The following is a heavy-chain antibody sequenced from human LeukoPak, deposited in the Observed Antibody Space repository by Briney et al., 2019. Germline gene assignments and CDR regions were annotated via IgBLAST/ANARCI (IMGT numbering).Heavy chain of an antibody. Sequence: GGPLKLSGEPPGFTVITNDMTWFRQPPGKGLDWVSVLYSDGNTKYADSVQGRFTISRDNSKSTLYLEMNSLSPDDTAVYYCARGVEPLAANTLAYWGQGTLVTVSS. CDR2: LYSDGNT. CDR1: GFTVITND. J-gene: IGHJ4*02. CDR3: ARGVEPLAANTLAY. V-gene: IGHV3-53*01. D-gene: IGHD1-14*01.